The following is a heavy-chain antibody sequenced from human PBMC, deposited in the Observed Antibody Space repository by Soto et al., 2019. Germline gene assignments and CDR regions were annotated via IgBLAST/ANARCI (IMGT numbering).Heavy chain of an antibody. J-gene: IGHJ4*02. Sequence: PSETLSLTCDVSGDTISTGGYTWAWIRQPPGKGLEWIGYVYSSGSTHYNPSLQSRVTISADTSKNQVSLKVNSVTAADTAVYYCARDHPHSYGVYYFDYWGQGTPVTVSS. CDR1: GDTISTGGYT. D-gene: IGHD5-18*01. CDR3: ARDHPHSYGVYYFDY. V-gene: IGHV4-61*08. CDR2: VYSSGST.